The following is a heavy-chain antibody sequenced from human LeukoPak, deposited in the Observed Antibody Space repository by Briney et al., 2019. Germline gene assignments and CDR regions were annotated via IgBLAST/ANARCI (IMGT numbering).Heavy chain of an antibody. D-gene: IGHD4-11*01. V-gene: IGHV1-18*01. CDR2: ISAYNGNT. CDR3: ARAYSNYVSWFDP. Sequence: ASVKVSCKASGSTFTSYGISWVRPAPGQGLEWMGWISAYNGNTNYAQKLQGRVTMTTDTSTSTAYMELRSLRSDDTAVYYCARAYSNYVSWFDPWGQGTLVTVSS. CDR1: GSTFTSYG. J-gene: IGHJ5*02.